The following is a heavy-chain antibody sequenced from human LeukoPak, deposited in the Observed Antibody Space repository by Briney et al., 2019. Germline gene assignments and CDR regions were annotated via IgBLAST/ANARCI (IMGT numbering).Heavy chain of an antibody. D-gene: IGHD3-22*01. CDR1: GFTFSSYS. CDR3: AREGTYYDSSGYYVLFDY. V-gene: IGHV3-21*01. CDR2: ISSSSSYI. Sequence: PGGSLRLSCAASGFTFSSYSMNWVRQARGKGLEWVSSISSSSSYIYYADSVKGRFTISRDNAKNSLYLQMNSLRAEDTAVYYCAREGTYYDSSGYYVLFDYWGQGTLVTVSS. J-gene: IGHJ4*02.